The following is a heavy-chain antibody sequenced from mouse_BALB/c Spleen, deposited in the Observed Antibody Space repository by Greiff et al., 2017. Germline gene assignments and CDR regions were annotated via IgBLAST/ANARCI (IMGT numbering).Heavy chain of an antibody. Sequence: QVHVKQSGAELVRPGVSVKISCKGSGYTFTDYAMHWVKQSHAKSLEWIGVISTYYGDASYNQKFKGKATMTVDKSSSTAYMELARLTSEDSAIYYCARGSTATHYYAMDYWGQGTSVTVSS. J-gene: IGHJ4*01. CDR3: ARGSTATHYYAMDY. V-gene: IGHV1S137*01. CDR2: ISTYYGDA. D-gene: IGHD1-2*01. CDR1: GYTFTDYA.